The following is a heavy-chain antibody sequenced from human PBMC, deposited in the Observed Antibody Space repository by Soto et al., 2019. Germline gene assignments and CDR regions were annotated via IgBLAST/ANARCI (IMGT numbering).Heavy chain of an antibody. Sequence: QAVGSLRLSCSASGFTFNTHGMHWVRQSPGKGLEWVSYISYSGNKYYADSVQGRFTISRDDSKNTVFLQINSLRTEDTAVYYCAKRPLAGSGWTFDYWGQGTSVTVSS. D-gene: IGHD6-19*01. CDR3: AKRPLAGSGWTFDY. V-gene: IGHV3-30*02. CDR2: ISYSGNK. CDR1: GFTFNTHG. J-gene: IGHJ4*02.